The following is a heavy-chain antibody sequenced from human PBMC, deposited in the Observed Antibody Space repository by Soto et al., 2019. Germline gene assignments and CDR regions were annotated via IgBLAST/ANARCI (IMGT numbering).Heavy chain of an antibody. J-gene: IGHJ4*02. CDR3: TTGRDDLLY. CDR1: GFTFNKVW. D-gene: IGHD1-1*01. V-gene: IGHV3-15*07. Sequence: EVQLVESGGGLVKPGGSLRLSCAVAGFTFNKVWLNWVRQAPGKGLEWVGRIKSKIDGGTTDYAAAVKGRFTITRDDSKDTLYLQMNSLKTEDTAAYFGTTGRDDLLYWGQGTRVTVS. CDR2: IKSKIDGGTT.